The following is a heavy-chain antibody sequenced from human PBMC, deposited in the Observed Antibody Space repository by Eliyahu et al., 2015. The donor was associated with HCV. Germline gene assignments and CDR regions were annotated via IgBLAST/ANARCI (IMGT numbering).Heavy chain of an antibody. CDR3: ARDRGYYYYYGMDV. D-gene: IGHD3-10*01. V-gene: IGHV4-61*02. Sequence: QVQLQESGPGLVKPSQTLSLTCTVSGGSISSGSYYWSWIRQPAGKGLEWIGGIYTSGSTNYNPSLKSRVTISVDTSKNQFSLKLSSVTAADTAVYYCARDRGYYYYYGMDVWGQGTTVTVSS. J-gene: IGHJ6*02. CDR2: IYTSGST. CDR1: GGSISSGSYY.